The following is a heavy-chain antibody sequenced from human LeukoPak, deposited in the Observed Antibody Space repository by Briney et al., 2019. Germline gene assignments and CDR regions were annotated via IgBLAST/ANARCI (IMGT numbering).Heavy chain of an antibody. D-gene: IGHD6-6*01. Sequence: ASVKVSCEASGYIFTTYAMHWVRQAPGQGLEWMGWINAGNGNTKYSQKFQGKVTITRDTSASTVYMELSSLRPEDTAVYYCAREYSSSSGRTFDYWGQGTLVTVSS. CDR3: AREYSSSSGRTFDY. CDR2: INAGNGNT. J-gene: IGHJ4*02. CDR1: GYIFTTYA. V-gene: IGHV1-3*01.